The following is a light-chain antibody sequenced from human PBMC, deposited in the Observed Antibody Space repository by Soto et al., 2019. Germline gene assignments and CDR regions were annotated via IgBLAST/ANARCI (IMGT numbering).Light chain of an antibody. CDR3: LLYYDGAFV. V-gene: IGLV7-43*01. CDR2: LTS. J-gene: IGLJ1*01. CDR1: TGAVTRGYY. Sequence: QTVVTQEPSLTVSPGGTVTLTCASSTGAVTRGYYPNWIQQKPGQAPRALIYLTSNKHSWTPARFSGSLLGGKAALTLSGVQPEDEAEYYCLLYYDGAFVFGTGTKLTVL.